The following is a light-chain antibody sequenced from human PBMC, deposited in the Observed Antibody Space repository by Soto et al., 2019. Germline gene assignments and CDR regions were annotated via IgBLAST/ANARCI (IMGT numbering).Light chain of an antibody. CDR3: YQYASSPQT. CDR1: QSVPKNY. J-gene: IGKJ1*01. V-gene: IGKV3-20*01. CDR2: GAS. Sequence: EIVLTQSPGTLSLSPGERATLSCRASQSVPKNYLAWYQQEPGQAPRLLIYGASSRATGTPDRFSGSGSGTDVTLTISRLEPEDFAVYYCYQYASSPQTFGQGTKVEIK.